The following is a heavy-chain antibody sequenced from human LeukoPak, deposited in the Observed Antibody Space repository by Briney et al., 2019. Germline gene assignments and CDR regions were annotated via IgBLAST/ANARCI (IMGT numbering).Heavy chain of an antibody. CDR1: GGTFSSYA. CDR3: ASIGGWYSGSYYDWY. CDR2: IIPIFGTA. Sequence: ASVKVSCKASGGTFSSYAISWVRQAPGQGLEWMGGIIPIFGTANYAQKFQGRVTITADESTSTAYMELSSLRSEDTAVYCCASIGGWYSGSYYDWYWGQGTLVTVSS. D-gene: IGHD1-26*01. V-gene: IGHV1-69*13. J-gene: IGHJ4*02.